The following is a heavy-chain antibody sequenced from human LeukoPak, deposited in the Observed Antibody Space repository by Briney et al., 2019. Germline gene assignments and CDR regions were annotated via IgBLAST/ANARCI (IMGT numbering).Heavy chain of an antibody. CDR1: GYTLTELS. J-gene: IGHJ4*01. Sequence: ASVKVSCKVSGYTLTELSMHWVRQAPGKGLEWMGGFDPEAGETFYAQKFQGRVTMTRDTSISTAYMELSRLRSDDTAVYYCARDRSPAPGRSYGRGHFDYWGQGTLVTVSS. D-gene: IGHD5-18*01. CDR3: ARDRSPAPGRSYGRGHFDY. CDR2: FDPEAGET. V-gene: IGHV1-24*01.